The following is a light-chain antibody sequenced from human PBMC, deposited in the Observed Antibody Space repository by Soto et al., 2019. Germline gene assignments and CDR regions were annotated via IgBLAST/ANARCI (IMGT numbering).Light chain of an antibody. Sequence: ERVITQSPSTLSVSLGARTTICCTDSHSGSSNVAEDQQKPGQAPRLLIYWTSTRATGIPARFSGSGSGTDFTLTISSLQFEDFAVYYCQQYNNWPQTFGQGTKVDIK. CDR1: HSGSSN. CDR2: WTS. CDR3: QQYNNWPQT. V-gene: IGKV3-15*01. J-gene: IGKJ1*01.